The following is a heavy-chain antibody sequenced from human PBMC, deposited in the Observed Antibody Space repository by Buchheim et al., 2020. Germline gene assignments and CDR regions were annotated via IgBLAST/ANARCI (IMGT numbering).Heavy chain of an antibody. CDR2: ISYDGSNK. CDR3: AKAAYSSSTESLDY. Sequence: QVQLVESGGGVVQPGRSLRLSCAASGFTFSSYGMHWVRQAPGKGLEWVAVISYDGSNKHYADSVKGRFTISRDNSKNTLYLQMNSLRAEDTAVYYCAKAAYSSSTESLDYWGQGTL. D-gene: IGHD6-6*01. CDR1: GFTFSSYG. J-gene: IGHJ4*02. V-gene: IGHV3-30*18.